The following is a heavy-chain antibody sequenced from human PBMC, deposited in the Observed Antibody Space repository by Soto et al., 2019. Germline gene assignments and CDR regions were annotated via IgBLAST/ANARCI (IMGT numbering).Heavy chain of an antibody. J-gene: IGHJ5*02. D-gene: IGHD3-3*01. CDR1: GYTFTSYD. CDR2: MNPNSGNT. V-gene: IGHV1-8*01. Sequence: ASVKVSCKASGYTFTSYDINWVLQATGQGLEWMGWMNPNSGNTGYAQKFQGRVTMTRNTSISTAYMELSSLRSEDTAVYYCARGSVEPTTFGVVTMFDPWGQGTLVTVSS. CDR3: ARGSVEPTTFGVVTMFDP.